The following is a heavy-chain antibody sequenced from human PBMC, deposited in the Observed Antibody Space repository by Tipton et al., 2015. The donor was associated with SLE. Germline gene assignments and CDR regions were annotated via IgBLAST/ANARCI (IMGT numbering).Heavy chain of an antibody. CDR1: GGSISSGGYS. Sequence: LRLSCAVSGGSISSGGYSWSWIRQPPGKGLEWIGYIYHSGSTSYNPSLKSRVTISVDTSKNQFSLKLSSVTAADTAVYYCARVSWNSSTLDDWGQGTLVTVSS. V-gene: IGHV4-30-2*01. CDR2: IYHSGST. J-gene: IGHJ4*02. D-gene: IGHD1/OR15-1a*01. CDR3: ARVSWNSSTLDD.